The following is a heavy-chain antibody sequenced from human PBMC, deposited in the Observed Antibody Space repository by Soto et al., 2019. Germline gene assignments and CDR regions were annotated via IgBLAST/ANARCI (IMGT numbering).Heavy chain of an antibody. CDR3: GVVGSAKRWGYYYYGMDV. D-gene: IGHD3-22*01. V-gene: IGHV1-69*13. Sequence: SVKVSCKASGGTFSSYAISWVLQAPGQGLEWIGGIIPSFGTANYAQKFQGRVTITADESTSTAYMELSSLRSEDTAVYYCGVVGSAKRWGYYYYGMDVWGHGTTVTVSS. CDR2: IIPSFGTA. J-gene: IGHJ6*02. CDR1: GGTFSSYA.